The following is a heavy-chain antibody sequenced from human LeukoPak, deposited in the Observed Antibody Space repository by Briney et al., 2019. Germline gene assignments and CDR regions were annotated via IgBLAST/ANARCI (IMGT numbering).Heavy chain of an antibody. CDR2: INAGNGNT. CDR3: ARSLGYCSSTSCAASY. CDR1: GYTFTSYA. D-gene: IGHD2-2*01. V-gene: IGHV1-3*01. J-gene: IGHJ4*02. Sequence: ASVKVSCKASGYTFTSYAMHWVRQAPGQRLEWMGWINAGNGNTKYSQKFQGRVTMTRDTSTSTVYMELSSLRSEDTAVYYCARSLGYCSSTSCAASYWGQGTLVTVSS.